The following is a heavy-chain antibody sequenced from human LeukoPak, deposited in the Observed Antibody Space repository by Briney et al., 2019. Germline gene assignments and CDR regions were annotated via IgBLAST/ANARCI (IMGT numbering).Heavy chain of an antibody. CDR2: IYYSGST. D-gene: IGHD3-10*01. CDR1: GGSISSYY. J-gene: IGHJ3*02. V-gene: IGHV4-59*01. CDR3: ASDNGSGSYGAFDI. Sequence: TSETLSLTCTVSGGSISSYYWSWIRQPPGKGLEWIGYIYYSGSTNYNPSLKSRVTISVDTSKNQFSLKLSSVTAADTAVYYCASDNGSGSYGAFDIWGQGTMVTVSS.